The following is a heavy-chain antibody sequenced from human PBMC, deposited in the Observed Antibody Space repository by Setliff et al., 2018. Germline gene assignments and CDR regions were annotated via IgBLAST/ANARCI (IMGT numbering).Heavy chain of an antibody. CDR1: GGSFSGYY. Sequence: SETLSLTCAVYGGSFSGYYWSWIRQPPGKGLEWIGEINHSGSTDYNPSLKSRVTISVDTSKKQFSLKLSSVTAADTAVYYCARAAGSRKYNFWSGYQPWGQGTLVTVSS. V-gene: IGHV4-34*01. CDR3: ARAAGSRKYNFWSGYQP. J-gene: IGHJ4*02. CDR2: INHSGST. D-gene: IGHD3-3*01.